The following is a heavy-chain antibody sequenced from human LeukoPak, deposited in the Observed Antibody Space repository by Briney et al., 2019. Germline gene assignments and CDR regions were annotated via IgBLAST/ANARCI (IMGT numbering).Heavy chain of an antibody. V-gene: IGHV3-21*01. D-gene: IGHD6-13*01. CDR3: AREIRKQQLVVDY. Sequence: PGGSLRLSCAASGFTFSSYSMNWVRQAPGKGLEWVSSISSSSSYIYYADSVKGRFTISRDNAKNSLYLQMNSLRAEDTAVYYCAREIRKQQLVVDYWGQGTLVTVSS. J-gene: IGHJ4*02. CDR1: GFTFSSYS. CDR2: ISSSSSYI.